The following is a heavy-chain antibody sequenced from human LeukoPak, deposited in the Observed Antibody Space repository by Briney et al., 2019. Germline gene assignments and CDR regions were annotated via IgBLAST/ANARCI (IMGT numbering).Heavy chain of an antibody. CDR3: AKDRWFAELLESYFDS. Sequence: GTSLRLSCTASGFIFSNYGMRWVRQAPGKGLEWVAFIRYDESKKYHADSVKGRFTISRNNSKNTLYLQMNSLRAEDTAVYYCAKDRWFAELLESYFDSWGQGSLVTVSS. V-gene: IGHV3-30*02. CDR1: GFIFSNYG. CDR2: IRYDESKK. J-gene: IGHJ4*02. D-gene: IGHD3-10*01.